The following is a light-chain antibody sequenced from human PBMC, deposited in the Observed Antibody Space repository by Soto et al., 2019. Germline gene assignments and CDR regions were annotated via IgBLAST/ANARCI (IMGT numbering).Light chain of an antibody. CDR3: QQSFSFPRT. CDR2: ATS. CDR1: QSIGSY. V-gene: IGKV1-39*01. Sequence: DIQMTQSTSSLSASVGDRVTIACRASQSIGSYLNWYQQKPAKDPKRLMFATSYLQGGVPSRIIGSGSSTNFTLTINGLQPEDFATVYCQQSFSFPRTFGQGTKVDIK. J-gene: IGKJ1*01.